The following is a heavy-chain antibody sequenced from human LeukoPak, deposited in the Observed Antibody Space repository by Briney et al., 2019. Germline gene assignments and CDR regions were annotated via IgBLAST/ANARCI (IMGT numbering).Heavy chain of an antibody. D-gene: IGHD6-19*01. CDR3: ARQYRSGWSHFDY. J-gene: IGHJ4*02. Sequence: GESLKISCKGSGYSFTSYWIGWVRQMPGKGLEWMGIIYPGDTDTTYSPSFQGQVTISADKSISTAFLQWNSLKTSDTAVYYCARQYRSGWSHFDYWGQGTLVTVSS. V-gene: IGHV5-51*01. CDR2: IYPGDTDT. CDR1: GYSFTSYW.